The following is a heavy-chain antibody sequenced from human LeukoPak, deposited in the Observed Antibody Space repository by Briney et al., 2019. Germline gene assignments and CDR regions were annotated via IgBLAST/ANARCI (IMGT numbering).Heavy chain of an antibody. J-gene: IGHJ4*02. CDR1: GFTFSRYW. Sequence: PGGSLRLSCAASGFTFSRYWMNWVRQAPGKGLEWVANIKQDGNEKYYVDSVKGRFSISRDNAKNSLFLQMDSLRAEDTAVYYCAKEGAYPIITYHSWGQGALVTVSS. CDR3: AKEGAYPIITYHS. CDR2: IKQDGNEK. D-gene: IGHD3-10*01. V-gene: IGHV3-7*01.